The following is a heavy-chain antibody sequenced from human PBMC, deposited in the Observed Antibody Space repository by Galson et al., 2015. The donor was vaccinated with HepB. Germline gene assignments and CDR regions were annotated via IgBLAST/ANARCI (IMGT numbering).Heavy chain of an antibody. CDR1: GYTFTSYY. V-gene: IGHV1-46*03. CDR2: INPSGGST. CDR3: ARVHSGELRYFDWLSPSLYYYGMDV. J-gene: IGHJ6*02. D-gene: IGHD3-9*01. Sequence: SVKVSCMASGYTFTSYYMHWVRQAPGQGLEWLGIINPSGGSTSYAQKSQGRVTMTRDTSTSTVYMELSSLRFEDTAVYYCARVHSGELRYFDWLSPSLYYYGMDVWGQGTTVTVSS.